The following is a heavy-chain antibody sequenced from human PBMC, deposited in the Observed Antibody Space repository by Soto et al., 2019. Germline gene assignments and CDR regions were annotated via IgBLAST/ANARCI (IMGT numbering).Heavy chain of an antibody. CDR3: TRQYSSNWPPFDY. Sequence: SPTLSLTCAISGDSVSSKSAAWNWFRQSPSRGLEWLGRTYYRSKWYNDYAVSVKSRITINPDTSKNQFSLQLNSVTPEDTAVYYCTRQYSSNWPPFDYWGQGTQVTVSS. V-gene: IGHV6-1*01. CDR1: GDSVSSKSAA. CDR2: TYYRSKWYN. D-gene: IGHD6-13*01. J-gene: IGHJ4*02.